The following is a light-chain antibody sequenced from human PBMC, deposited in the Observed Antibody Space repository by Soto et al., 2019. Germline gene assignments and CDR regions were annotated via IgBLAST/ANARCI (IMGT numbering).Light chain of an antibody. J-gene: IGLJ3*02. CDR2: EVT. Sequence: QSALTQPASVSGSPGQSITISCTATISDLYDYKYVSWYQQHPGKAPKLIIYEVTHRPSGVSSRFSGSKSDNTASLTISGLQAEDEADYYCSSFTPYSLGVFGGGTKLTVL. CDR3: SSFTPYSLGV. V-gene: IGLV2-14*01. CDR1: ISDLYDYKY.